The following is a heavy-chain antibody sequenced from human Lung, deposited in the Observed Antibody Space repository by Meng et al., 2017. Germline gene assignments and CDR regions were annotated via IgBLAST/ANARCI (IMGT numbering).Heavy chain of an antibody. D-gene: IGHD3-22*01. Sequence: IPFNESRRTLVKPSQTLPLTCTFSGFSLSTSGVGVGWIRQPPGKALEWLALIYWDDDKRYSPSLKSRLTITKDTSKNQVVLTMTNMDPVDTATYYCAHASYYYDSSGYKFFDYWGQGTLVTVSS. CDR3: AHASYYYDSSGYKFFDY. V-gene: IGHV2-5*02. CDR1: GFSLSTSGVG. J-gene: IGHJ4*02. CDR2: IYWDDDK.